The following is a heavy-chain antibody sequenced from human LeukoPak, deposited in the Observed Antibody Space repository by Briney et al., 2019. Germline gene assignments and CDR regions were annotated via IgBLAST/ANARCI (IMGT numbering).Heavy chain of an antibody. CDR3: ARVRVGATTTFDY. CDR1: GGSISSSSYH. J-gene: IGHJ4*02. D-gene: IGHD1-26*01. Sequence: PSETLSLTCTVSGGSISSSSYHWSWIRQPAGKGLEWIGRIYTSGSTNYNPSLKSRVTISVDTSKNQFSLKLSSVTAADTAVYYCARVRVGATTTFDYWGQGTLVTVSS. V-gene: IGHV4-61*02. CDR2: IYTSGST.